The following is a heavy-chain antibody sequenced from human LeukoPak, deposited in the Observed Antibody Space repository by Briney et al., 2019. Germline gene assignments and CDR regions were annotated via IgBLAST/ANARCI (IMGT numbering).Heavy chain of an antibody. D-gene: IGHD2-2*01. CDR1: GGSISSYY. CDR3: AFSDCSRTNCYLYFFDH. V-gene: IGHV4-59*01. J-gene: IGHJ4*02. CDR2: IYYSGST. Sequence: PSETLSLTCTVSGGSISSYYWSWIRQPPGKGLEWIGYIYYSGSTNYNPSLKSRVTISVDTSKNQFSLKLSSVTAADTAVYYRAFSDCSRTNCYLYFFDHWGQGTLVTVSS.